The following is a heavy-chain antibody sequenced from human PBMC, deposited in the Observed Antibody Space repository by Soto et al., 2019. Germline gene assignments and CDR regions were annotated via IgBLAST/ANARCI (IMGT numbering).Heavy chain of an antibody. Sequence: QVQLVESGGGVVQPGRSLRLSCVASGFTFSSYGMHWVRQAPGKGLEWVALIWNDGSYKYFADSVKGRFTISRDNSKNTLYMQMNSLRAEDKAVYYCARDLSSSCWFDYGGQGTLVTVS. CDR1: GFTFSSYG. J-gene: IGHJ4*02. V-gene: IGHV3-33*01. CDR3: ARDLSSSCWFDY. D-gene: IGHD6-13*01. CDR2: IWNDGSYK.